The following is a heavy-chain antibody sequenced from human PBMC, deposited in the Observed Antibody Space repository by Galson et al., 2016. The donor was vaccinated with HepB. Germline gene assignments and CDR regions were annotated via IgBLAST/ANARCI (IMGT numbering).Heavy chain of an antibody. CDR3: ARVPLHCSSTGCYIDF. V-gene: IGHV1-2*02. Sequence: SVKVSCKASGYSFAGYYIHWVRQAPGLGLEWMGWINPSTGGTNYAPKFEGRVTMTGDTSISTAYLEVNGLTSDDTAVYYCARVPLHCSSTGCYIDFWGQGSLVTVSS. D-gene: IGHD2-2*02. CDR2: INPSTGGT. J-gene: IGHJ4*02. CDR1: GYSFAGYY.